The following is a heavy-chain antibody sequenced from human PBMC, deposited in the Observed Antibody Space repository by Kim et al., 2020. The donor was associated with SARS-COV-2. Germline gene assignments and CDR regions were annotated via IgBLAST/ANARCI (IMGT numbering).Heavy chain of an antibody. CDR3: ARIFGVFLYYYYGMDV. J-gene: IGHJ6*02. D-gene: IGHD3-3*01. Sequence: GGSLRLSCAASGFTFSSYWMSWVRQAPGKGLEWVANIKQDGSEKYYVDSVKGRFTISRDNAKNSLYLQMNSLRAEDTAVYYCARIFGVFLYYYYGMDVWAKGPRSPSP. CDR2: IKQDGSEK. CDR1: GFTFSSYW. V-gene: IGHV3-7*01.